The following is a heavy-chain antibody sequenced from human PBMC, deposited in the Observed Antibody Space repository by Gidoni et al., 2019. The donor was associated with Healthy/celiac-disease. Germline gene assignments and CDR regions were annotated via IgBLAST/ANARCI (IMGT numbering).Heavy chain of an antibody. CDR2: INPSGGST. V-gene: IGHV1-46*01. CDR3: AREGATTAFDI. CDR1: GYTFTSYY. J-gene: IGHJ3*02. Sequence: QVQLVPSGAEVQQPGASVKVSCQASGYTFTSYYMHWVRQAPGQGLEWMGIINPSGGSTSYAQKFQGRVTMTRDTSTSTVYMELSSLRSEDTAVYYCAREGATTAFDIWGQGTMVTVSS. D-gene: IGHD1-26*01.